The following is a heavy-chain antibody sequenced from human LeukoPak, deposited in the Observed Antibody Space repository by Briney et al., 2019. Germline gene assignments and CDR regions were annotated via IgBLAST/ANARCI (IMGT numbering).Heavy chain of an antibody. CDR2: ISSSSSYI. V-gene: IGHV3-21*01. Sequence: PGGSLRLSCAASGFTFSSYSMNWVRQAPGKGLEWVSSISSSSSYIYYADSVKGRFTISRDNAKNSLYLQMNSLRAEDTAVYYCARGAHYYDSSGYFDYWGQGTLVTVSP. CDR1: GFTFSSYS. CDR3: ARGAHYYDSSGYFDY. D-gene: IGHD3-22*01. J-gene: IGHJ4*02.